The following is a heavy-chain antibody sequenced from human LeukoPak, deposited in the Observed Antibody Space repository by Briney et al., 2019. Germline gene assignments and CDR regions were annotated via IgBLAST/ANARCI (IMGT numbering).Heavy chain of an antibody. CDR3: ASTGYSSSWYGWEPPYYYYYMDV. V-gene: IGHV4-61*02. J-gene: IGHJ6*03. CDR2: IYTSGST. Sequence: SETLSLTCTVSGGSISSGSYYWSWIRQPAGKGLEWIGRIYTSGSTNYNPSLKSRVTISVDTSKNQFSLKLSSVTAADTAVYYCASTGYSSSWYGWEPPYYYYYMDVWGKGTTVTISS. CDR1: GGSISSGSYY. D-gene: IGHD6-13*01.